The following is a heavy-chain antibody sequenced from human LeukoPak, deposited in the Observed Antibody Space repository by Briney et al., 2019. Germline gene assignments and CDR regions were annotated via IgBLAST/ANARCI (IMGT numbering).Heavy chain of an antibody. CDR1: GFTFSSYS. CDR2: ISSSSSTI. CDR3: QVGATFRDAFDI. V-gene: IGHV3-48*04. J-gene: IGHJ3*02. Sequence: PGGSLRLSCAASGFTFSSYSMNWVRQAPGKGLEWVSYISSSSSTIYYADSVKGRFTISRDNAKNSLYLQMNSLRAEDTAVYYCQVGATFRDAFDIWGQGTMVTVSS. D-gene: IGHD1-26*01.